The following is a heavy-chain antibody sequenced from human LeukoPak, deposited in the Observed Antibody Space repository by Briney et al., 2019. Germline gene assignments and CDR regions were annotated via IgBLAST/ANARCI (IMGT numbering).Heavy chain of an antibody. D-gene: IGHD3-10*01. V-gene: IGHV3-7*05. J-gene: IGHJ2*01. CDR3: ARDHFGQNDWYFDL. CDR2: IKQDGSEK. CDR1: GFTFSSYW. Sequence: GGSLRLSCAASGFTFSSYWMSWVRQAPGKGLEWVANIKQDGSEKYYEDSVKDRFTISRDNAKNSLYLQMNSLRAEDTALYYCARDHFGQNDWYFDLWGRGTLVTVSS.